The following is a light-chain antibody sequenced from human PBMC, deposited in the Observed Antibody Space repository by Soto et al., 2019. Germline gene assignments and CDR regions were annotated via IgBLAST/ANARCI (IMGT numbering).Light chain of an antibody. CDR2: DAS. J-gene: IGKJ1*01. V-gene: IGKV1-5*01. Sequence: DIPMTQSPATLAASVGDIVTITYRATQSISSWLAWYHQNPGKAPKLLIYDASSLESGVPSRFRGSGSGTEFALTISSLQPDDFATYYCQQYNSSWTFGQGTKGETK. CDR3: QQYNSSWT. CDR1: QSISSW.